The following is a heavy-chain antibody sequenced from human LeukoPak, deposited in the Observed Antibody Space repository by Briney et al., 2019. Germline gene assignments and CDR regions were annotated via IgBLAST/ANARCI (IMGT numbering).Heavy chain of an antibody. CDR1: GYTLTELS. J-gene: IGHJ5*02. V-gene: IGHV1-24*01. CDR2: FDPEDGET. D-gene: IGHD3-10*01. Sequence: ASVKVSCKVSGYTLTELSVHWVRQAPGKGLEWMGGFDPEDGETIYAQKFQGRVTMTEDTSTDTAYMELSSLRSEDTAVYYCATTMVRGVPNWFDPWGQGTLVTVSS. CDR3: ATTMVRGVPNWFDP.